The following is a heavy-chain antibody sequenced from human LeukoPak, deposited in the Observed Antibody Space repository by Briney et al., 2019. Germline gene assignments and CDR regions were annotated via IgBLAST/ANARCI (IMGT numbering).Heavy chain of an antibody. CDR2: ISYDGSNK. Sequence: PGGSLRLSCAASGFTFSSYGMHWVRQAPGKGLEWVAVISYDGSNKYYADSVKGRFTISRDNSKNTLYLQMNSLRAEDTAVYYCAKDYNTAMDSGVFDYWGQGTLVTVSS. CDR1: GFTFSSYG. D-gene: IGHD5-18*01. V-gene: IGHV3-30*18. J-gene: IGHJ4*02. CDR3: AKDYNTAMDSGVFDY.